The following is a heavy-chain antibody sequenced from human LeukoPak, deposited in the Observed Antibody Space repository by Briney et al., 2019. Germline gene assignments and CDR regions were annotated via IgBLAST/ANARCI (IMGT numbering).Heavy chain of an antibody. J-gene: IGHJ6*03. Sequence: SETLSLTCAVYGGSFSGYYWSWIRQPPGKGLEWIAEINHSGSTNYNPSLKSRVTISVDTSKNQFSLKLSSVTAADTAVYYCARAIGSGSPFYYFYYMDVWGKGTTVTVSS. CDR2: INHSGST. V-gene: IGHV4-34*01. CDR1: GGSFSGYY. D-gene: IGHD3-10*01. CDR3: ARAIGSGSPFYYFYYMDV.